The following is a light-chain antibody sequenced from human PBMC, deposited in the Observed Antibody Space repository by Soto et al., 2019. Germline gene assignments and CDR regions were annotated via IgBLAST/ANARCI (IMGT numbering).Light chain of an antibody. V-gene: IGKV3-11*01. Sequence: EIVLTQSPGTLSLSPGDRATLSCRASESISNYLAWYQHKPGQGPRLLIFDASYRATGMPARFSGSGSGTDFTLTISSLAPQDFAIYYCQQRGDWPVTFGGGTKIEI. CDR3: QQRGDWPVT. CDR1: ESISNY. J-gene: IGKJ4*01. CDR2: DAS.